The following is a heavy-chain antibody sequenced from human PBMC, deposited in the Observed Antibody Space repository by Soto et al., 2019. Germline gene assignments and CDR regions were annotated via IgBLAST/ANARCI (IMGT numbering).Heavy chain of an antibody. Sequence: GGSLRLSCAASGFSFSGSAVHWVRQASGKGLEWVGLIRSKVNNYATAYAASVKGRFTIARDDSKNTAYLQMNSLTTEDTALYYCCPGGGAAAGYDWFDPWGQGTLVTVSS. CDR1: GFSFSGSA. J-gene: IGHJ5*02. V-gene: IGHV3-73*01. D-gene: IGHD6-13*01. CDR2: IRSKVNNYAT. CDR3: CPGGGAAAGYDWFDP.